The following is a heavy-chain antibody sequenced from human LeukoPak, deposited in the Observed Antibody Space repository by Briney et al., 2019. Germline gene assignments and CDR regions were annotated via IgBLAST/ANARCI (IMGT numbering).Heavy chain of an antibody. CDR3: ARVATETGPPGFRGMDV. CDR2: ISSSSSYI. J-gene: IGHJ6*03. CDR1: GFTFSSHG. V-gene: IGHV3-21*01. Sequence: PGGTLRLSCAASGFTFSSHGMSWVRQAPGKGLEWVSSISSSSSYIYYADSVKGRFTISRDNAKNSLYLQMNSLRAEDTAVYYCARVATETGPPGFRGMDVWGKGTTVTISS. D-gene: IGHD3-10*01.